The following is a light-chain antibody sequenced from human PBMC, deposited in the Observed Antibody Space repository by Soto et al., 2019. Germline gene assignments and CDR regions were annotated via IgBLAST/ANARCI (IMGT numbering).Light chain of an antibody. J-gene: IGKJ3*01. CDR2: AAS. CDR1: QSINTRY. Sequence: EIVLTQSPGTLSLSPGERATLSCRASQSINTRYLAWYQQKPGQAPRLLIYAASSRATGIPDRFSGSGSGTDFTLTISRLEPEDFAVYYCQQLGSSPGFTFGPGTKVDIK. CDR3: QQLGSSPGFT. V-gene: IGKV3-20*01.